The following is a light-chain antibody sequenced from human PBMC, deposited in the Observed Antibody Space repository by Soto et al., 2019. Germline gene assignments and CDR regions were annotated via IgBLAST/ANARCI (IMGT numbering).Light chain of an antibody. J-gene: IGKJ1*01. CDR1: QGISSA. V-gene: IGKV1-13*02. Sequence: AIQLTQSPSSLSASVGDRVTITCRASQGISSALAWYQQKPGKAPKLLIYDASTLESGVPSRFSGSGSGTDFTLTISSLQPEDFATYYCQQYHIYSGTFGQGTKVDIK. CDR2: DAS. CDR3: QQYHIYSGT.